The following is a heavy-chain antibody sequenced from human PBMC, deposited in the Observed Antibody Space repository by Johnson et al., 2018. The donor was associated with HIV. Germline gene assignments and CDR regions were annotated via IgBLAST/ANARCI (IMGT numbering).Heavy chain of an antibody. J-gene: IGHJ3*02. V-gene: IGHV3-7*01. CDR2: IKQDGTEK. CDR3: AREGAWELRPGAFDI. D-gene: IGHD1-7*01. CDR1: GFRFSSSW. Sequence: VQLVESGGGVVQPGRSLRLSCTASGFRFSSSWMHWVRQAPGKGLEWVANIKQDGTEKYYVGSVTGRFTVSRDNSKNTLYLQRNSLRGEDTAVYYCAREGAWELRPGAFDIWGQGTMVTVSS.